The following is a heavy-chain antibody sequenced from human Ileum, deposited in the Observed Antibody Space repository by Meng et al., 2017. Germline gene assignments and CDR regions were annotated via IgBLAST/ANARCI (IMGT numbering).Heavy chain of an antibody. D-gene: IGHD3-22*01. CDR2: IYSGGST. V-gene: IGHV3-53*02. CDR1: GFTVSSNY. J-gene: IGHJ4*02. CDR3: VREQYESRGH. Sequence: EVELVETGEVLIQPGGSLRLSCAASGFTVSSNYMSWVRQAPGKGLEWVSVIYSGGSTYYADSVKGRFTISRDNSRNTLYLQMNSLRADDTAVYYCVREQYESRGHWGQGTLVTVSS.